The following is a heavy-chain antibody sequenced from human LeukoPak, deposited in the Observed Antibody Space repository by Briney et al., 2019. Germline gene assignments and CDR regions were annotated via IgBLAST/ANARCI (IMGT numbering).Heavy chain of an antibody. CDR2: VSGGGDST. J-gene: IGHJ4*02. D-gene: IGHD2-21*01. CDR1: GFTFTNHA. V-gene: IGHV3-23*01. Sequence: GGSLRLSCAASGFTFTNHALSWVRQAPGKGLECVSTVSGGGDSTYYTDSVKGRFTISRDNSKNTLYLQMNSLRAEDTAVYYCAKVQTPSDVVITIFDYWGQGTLVTVSS. CDR3: AKVQTPSDVVITIFDY.